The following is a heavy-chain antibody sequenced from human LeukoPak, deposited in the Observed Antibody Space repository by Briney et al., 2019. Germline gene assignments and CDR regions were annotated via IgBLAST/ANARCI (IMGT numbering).Heavy chain of an antibody. J-gene: IGHJ5*02. Sequence: SETLSLTCAVYGGSFSGYYWSWIRQPPGKGLEWIGEINHSGSTNYNPSLKSRVTISVDTSKNQFSLKLSSVTAADTAVYYCARGNPHSSSWGFDPWGQGTLVTVSS. CDR2: INHSGST. CDR3: ARGNPHSSSWGFDP. V-gene: IGHV4-34*01. CDR1: GGSFSGYY. D-gene: IGHD6-13*01.